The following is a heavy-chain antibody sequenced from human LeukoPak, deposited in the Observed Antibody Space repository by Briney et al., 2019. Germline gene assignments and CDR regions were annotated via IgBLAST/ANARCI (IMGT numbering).Heavy chain of an antibody. V-gene: IGHV4-39*07. Sequence: SETLSLTCTVSGDSISSSNYYWGWIRQPPGMGLEWIGSIFYSGSSYYNPSLRSRVTIIPDTSKNQFSLKLSSVTAADTAVYYCARVSLQLWLLPNAFDIWGQGTMVTVSS. CDR1: GDSISSSNYY. J-gene: IGHJ3*02. D-gene: IGHD5-18*01. CDR3: ARVSLQLWLLPNAFDI. CDR2: IFYSGSS.